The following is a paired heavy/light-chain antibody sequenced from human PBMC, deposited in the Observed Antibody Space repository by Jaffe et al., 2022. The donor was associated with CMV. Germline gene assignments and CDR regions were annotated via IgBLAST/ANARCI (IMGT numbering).Light chain of an antibody. CDR3: QQANSFPIT. J-gene: IGKJ5*01. V-gene: IGKV1-12*01. CDR1: QGISNW. CDR2: AAS. Sequence: DIQVTQSPSSVSASVGDRVTITCRASQGISNWLAWYQQKPGKAPKLLIYAASSLQSGVPSRFSGSGSGTDFTLTISGLQPEDFASYYCQQANSFPITFGQGTRLEIK.
Heavy chain of an antibody. D-gene: IGHD6-13*01. CDR3: ARRSAYSSSPYRDYFDY. Sequence: EVQLVESGGGLVQPGGSLRLSCAASGFTFSSYPMTWVRQAPGKGLEWVSAITASGGSTYYADSVKGRFTMSRDNSKNTLYLQINSLRAEDTAVYYCARRSAYSSSPYRDYFDYWGQGTLVAVSS. V-gene: IGHV3-23*04. J-gene: IGHJ4*02. CDR1: GFTFSSYP. CDR2: ITASGGST.